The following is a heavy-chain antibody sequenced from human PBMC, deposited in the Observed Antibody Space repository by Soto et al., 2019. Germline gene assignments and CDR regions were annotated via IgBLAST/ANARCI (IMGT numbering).Heavy chain of an antibody. CDR1: GFTFDDYA. CDR2: ISWNSGSI. J-gene: IGHJ2*01. CDR3: AKRGSWFGELFGYFDL. V-gene: IGHV3-9*01. Sequence: EVQLVESGGGLVQPGRSLRLSCAASGFTFDDYAMHWVRQAPGKGLEWVSGISWNSGSIGYADSVKGRFTISRDNAKNSLYLQMNSLRAEDTALYYCAKRGSWFGELFGYFDLWGRGTLVTVSS. D-gene: IGHD3-10*01.